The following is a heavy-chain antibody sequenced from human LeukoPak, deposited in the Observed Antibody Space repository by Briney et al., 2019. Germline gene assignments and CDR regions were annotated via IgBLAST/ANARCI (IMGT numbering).Heavy chain of an antibody. Sequence: SETLSLTCAVYGGPFSGYYWSWIRQPPGKGLEWIGEINHSGGTNYNPSLKSRVTISVDTSKNQFSLKLSSVTAADTAVYYCARHGRGGNFGSGFWGQGTLVTVSS. CDR3: ARHGRGGNFGSGF. CDR2: INHSGGT. D-gene: IGHD4-23*01. V-gene: IGHV4-34*01. CDR1: GGPFSGYY. J-gene: IGHJ4*02.